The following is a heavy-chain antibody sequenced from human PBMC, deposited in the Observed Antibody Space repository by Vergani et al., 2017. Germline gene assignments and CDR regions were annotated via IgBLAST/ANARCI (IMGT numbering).Heavy chain of an antibody. CDR1: GYSISSGYY. Sequence: QVQLQESGPGLVKPSETLSLTFAVSGYSISSGYYWGWIRQPPAKGLEWIGSIYHSGSTYYNPSLKGRLTISVDTSQNRFSLKLSSVNAADTAVYYCARLPLGWLQQGRYYFYYWGQGTLVTVSS. CDR3: ARLPLGWLQQGRYYFYY. CDR2: IYHSGST. V-gene: IGHV4-38-2*01. D-gene: IGHD5-24*01. J-gene: IGHJ4*02.